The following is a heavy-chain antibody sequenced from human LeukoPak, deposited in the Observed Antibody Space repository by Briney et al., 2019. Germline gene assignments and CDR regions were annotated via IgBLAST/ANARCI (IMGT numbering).Heavy chain of an antibody. CDR2: IRNDGSNK. CDR1: GFTFSTYG. CDR3: ARTDGFGMDV. D-gene: IGHD1-1*01. Sequence: GGSLRLSCAASGFTFSTYGMHWVRQAPGKGLEWLAFIRNDGSNKYYADSVKGRFTNSRDNSKNTVYLQMDSLRTEDTAVYYCARTDGFGMDVWGQGTTVTVSS. V-gene: IGHV3-30*02. J-gene: IGHJ6*02.